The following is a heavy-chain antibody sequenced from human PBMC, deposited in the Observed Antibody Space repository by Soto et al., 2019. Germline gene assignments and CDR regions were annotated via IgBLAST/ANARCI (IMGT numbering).Heavy chain of an antibody. CDR2: VHGGGST. D-gene: IGHD1-1*01. CDR3: AGRFTTAASLDY. CDR1: GFTGSNNH. Sequence: VQLVESGGGLIQPGGSLRLSCAASGFTGSNNHMTWVRQAAGKGLELVSFVHGGGSTSYADSVKGRFTISRDNSMNPLSLQMDSLRAEDTAIYYCAGRFTTAASLDYWGRGTLVTVSS. J-gene: IGHJ4*02. V-gene: IGHV3-53*01.